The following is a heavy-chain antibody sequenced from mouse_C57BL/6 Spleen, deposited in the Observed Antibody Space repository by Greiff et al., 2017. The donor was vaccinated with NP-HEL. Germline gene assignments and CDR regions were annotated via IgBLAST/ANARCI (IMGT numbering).Heavy chain of an antibody. CDR3: ASEYLYAMDY. V-gene: IGHV1-82*01. J-gene: IGHJ4*01. CDR1: GYAFSSSW. D-gene: IGHD5-2*01. CDR2: IYPGDGDT. Sequence: QVQLQQSGPELVKPGASVKISCKASGYAFSSSWMNWVKQRPGKGLEWIGRIYPGDGDTNYNGKFKGKATLTADKSSSTAYMQLSSLTSEDSAVYFCASEYLYAMDYWGQGTSVTVSS.